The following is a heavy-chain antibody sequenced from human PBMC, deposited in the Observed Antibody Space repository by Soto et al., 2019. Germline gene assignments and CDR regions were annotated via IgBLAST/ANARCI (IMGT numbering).Heavy chain of an antibody. D-gene: IGHD3-22*01. CDR1: GGSISSGGYY. J-gene: IGHJ3*02. Sequence: QVQLQESGPGLVKPSQTLSLTCTVSGGSISSGGYYWSWIRQHPGKGLEWIGYIYYSGSTYYNPSLKRRVNITVDTSKNTFTLKLRSVTAADTAVYYCARDRYYYYSSGYAFDIWGQGTMVTVSS. V-gene: IGHV4-31*03. CDR3: ARDRYYYYSSGYAFDI. CDR2: IYYSGST.